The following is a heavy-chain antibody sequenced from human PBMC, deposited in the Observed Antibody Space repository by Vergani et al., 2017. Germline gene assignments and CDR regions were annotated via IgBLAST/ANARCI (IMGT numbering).Heavy chain of an antibody. CDR2: INHSGST. Sequence: QVQLQQWGAGLLKPSETLSLTCAVYGGSFSGYYWSWIRQPPGKGLEWIGEINHSGSTNYNPSLKSRVTISVDTSKNQFSLKLSSVNAADTAVYYCARGSAWIQLWLRFWGQGTLVTVSS. D-gene: IGHD5-18*01. CDR3: ARGSAWIQLWLRF. V-gene: IGHV4-34*01. CDR1: GGSFSGYY. J-gene: IGHJ4*02.